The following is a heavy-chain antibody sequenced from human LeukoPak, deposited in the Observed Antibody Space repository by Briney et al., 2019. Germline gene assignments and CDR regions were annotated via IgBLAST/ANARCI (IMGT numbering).Heavy chain of an antibody. CDR2: INHSGST. CDR3: ARLWPGGYYDSSGYID. CDR1: GGSFSGYY. V-gene: IGHV4-34*01. J-gene: IGHJ4*02. Sequence: SETLSLTRAVYGGSFSGYYWSWIRQPPGKGLEWIGEINHSGSTNYNPSLKSRVTISVDTSKNQFSLKLSSVTAADTAVYYCARLWPGGYYDSSGYIDWGQGTLVTVSS. D-gene: IGHD3-22*01.